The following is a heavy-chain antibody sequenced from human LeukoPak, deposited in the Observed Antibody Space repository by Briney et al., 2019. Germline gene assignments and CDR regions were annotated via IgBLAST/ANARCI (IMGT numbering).Heavy chain of an antibody. CDR3: AREDGFCSSSSCYNDY. V-gene: IGHV1-2*06. J-gene: IGHJ4*02. CDR1: GYPFTGYY. Sequence: ASVKVSCKASGYPFTGYYMHWVRQAPGQGLGWVGRINPNSGGTNYAQKFQGRVTMTRDTSISTAYMELNTLRSDDTAVYYCAREDGFCSSSSCYNDYWGQGTLVTVSS. CDR2: INPNSGGT. D-gene: IGHD2-2*02.